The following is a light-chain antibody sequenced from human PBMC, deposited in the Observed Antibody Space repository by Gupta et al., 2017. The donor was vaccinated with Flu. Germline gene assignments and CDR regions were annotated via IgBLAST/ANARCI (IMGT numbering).Light chain of an antibody. CDR1: SSNIGNNY. Sequence: QSVLTQPPSVSAVPGQKVSISCYGSSSNIGNNYVSWYQQLPGTAPKLLIYDNNKRPSGIPDRFSCSKSGTSATLGITGLQTEDEADYYCGTWDSSLSAWVFGGGTKLTVL. CDR2: DNN. J-gene: IGLJ3*02. CDR3: GTWDSSLSAWV. V-gene: IGLV1-51*01.